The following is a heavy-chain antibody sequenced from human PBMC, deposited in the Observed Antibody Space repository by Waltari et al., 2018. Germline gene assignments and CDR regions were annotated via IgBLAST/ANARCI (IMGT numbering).Heavy chain of an antibody. CDR3: ARANYDILTGYYTP. J-gene: IGHJ5*02. D-gene: IGHD3-9*01. CDR2: IYYSGST. Sequence: QVQLQESGPGLVKPSQTLSLPCPVSGGPLSSGGYYWSWIRQHPGKGLEWIGYIYYSGSTYYNPSLKSRVTISVDTSKNQFSLKLSSVTAADTAVYYCARANYDILTGYYTPWGQGTLVTVSS. V-gene: IGHV4-31*03. CDR1: GGPLSSGGYY.